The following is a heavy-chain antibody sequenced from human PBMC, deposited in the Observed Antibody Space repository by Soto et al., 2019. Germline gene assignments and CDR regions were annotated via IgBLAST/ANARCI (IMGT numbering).Heavy chain of an antibody. V-gene: IGHV1-18*04. Sequence: QVQLVQSGSEVKKPGASVNVSCKAFGYTFTSYGFSWVRQVPGQGLEWLGWISAFNGDTQYAQTMKGRLTVTTYTSTTTVHMQLRSLTPADKAVYYCTRDAGWQRMVPYDWGQGTLVSVS. CDR2: ISAFNGDT. D-gene: IGHD6-25*01. CDR3: TRDAGWQRMVPYD. J-gene: IGHJ4*02. CDR1: GYTFTSYG.